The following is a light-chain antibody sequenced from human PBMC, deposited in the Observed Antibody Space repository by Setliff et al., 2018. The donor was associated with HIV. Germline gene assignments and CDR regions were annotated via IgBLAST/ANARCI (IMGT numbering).Light chain of an antibody. V-gene: IGLV2-8*01. Sequence: QPPSASGSPGQSVTISCTGTSSDVGGYDYVSWYQQHPGKAPKLMIHDVNNRPSGVPDRFSGSKSGNTASLTISRLQAEDEADYYCSSYTSTNTWVFGTGTKVTVL. CDR3: SSYTSTNTWV. CDR2: DVN. CDR1: SSDVGGYDY. J-gene: IGLJ1*01.